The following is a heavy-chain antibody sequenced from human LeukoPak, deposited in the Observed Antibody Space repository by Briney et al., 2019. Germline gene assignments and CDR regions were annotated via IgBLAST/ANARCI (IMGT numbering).Heavy chain of an antibody. CDR2: FYYTGST. J-gene: IGHJ4*02. CDR1: GGSISGYY. D-gene: IGHD6-13*01. Sequence: SSETLSLTCTVSGGSISGYYWSWIRQPPGEGLEWIGYFYYTGSTNNNPSLKSRVTISVDTSKNQFSLKLTSVTAADTAVYYCARSQDSSSWSALDYWGQGTLVTVSS. CDR3: ARSQDSSSWSALDY. V-gene: IGHV4-59*01.